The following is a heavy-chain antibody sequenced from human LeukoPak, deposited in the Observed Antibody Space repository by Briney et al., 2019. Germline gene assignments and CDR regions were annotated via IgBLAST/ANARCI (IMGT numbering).Heavy chain of an antibody. CDR3: ATNYDSSGYWLY. D-gene: IGHD3-22*01. CDR1: GYTLTELS. Sequence: ASVKVSCKVSGYTLTELSMHWVRQAPGKGLEWMGSFDPEDVETIYAQKFQGRVTMTEDTSTDTAYMELSSLRSEDTAVYHCATNYDSSGYWLYWGQGTLVTVSS. CDR2: FDPEDVET. J-gene: IGHJ4*02. V-gene: IGHV1-24*01.